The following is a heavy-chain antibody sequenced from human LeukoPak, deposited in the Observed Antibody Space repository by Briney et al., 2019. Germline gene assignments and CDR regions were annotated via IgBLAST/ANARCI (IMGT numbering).Heavy chain of an antibody. CDR1: GFTFSSYW. CDR3: AKAYCSGGSCLDY. J-gene: IGHJ4*02. Sequence: GGSLRLSCAASGFTFSSYWMSWVRQVPGKGLEWVANIKEDGNEKSYVDSVKGRFTISRDNAKNSLYLQMNSLRAEDTAIYYCAKAYCSGGSCLDYWGQGTLVTVSS. CDR2: IKEDGNEK. V-gene: IGHV3-7*01. D-gene: IGHD2-15*01.